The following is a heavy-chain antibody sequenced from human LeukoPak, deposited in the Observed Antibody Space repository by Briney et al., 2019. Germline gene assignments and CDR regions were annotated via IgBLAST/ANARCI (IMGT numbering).Heavy chain of an antibody. CDR3: TYTSSSGVVY. Sequence: GGSLRLSCAASGFTFSVSAMYWVRQASGKGLEWVGCIRNKANNYATAYAASVKGRFTISREDSKNTAYLQMNSLKTEDTAVYYCTYTSSSGVVYWGQGTLVTVSS. CDR1: GFTFSVSA. D-gene: IGHD6-6*01. CDR2: IRNKANNYAT. J-gene: IGHJ4*02. V-gene: IGHV3-73*01.